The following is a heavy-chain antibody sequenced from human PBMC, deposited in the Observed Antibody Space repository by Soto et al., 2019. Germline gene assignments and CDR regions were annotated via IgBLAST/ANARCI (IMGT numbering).Heavy chain of an antibody. CDR3: AREGRMGTFDY. J-gene: IGHJ4*02. CDR1: GGSIGSGGYS. Sequence: TMSLTCAVSGGSIGSGGYSWSWIRQPPGKGLEWIGYIYESGSTYYNPSLKSRVTILEDTSKNQFSLKLNSVTAADTAVYYCAREGRMGTFDYWGQGALVTVSS. D-gene: IGHD1-1*01. CDR2: IYESGST. V-gene: IGHV4-30-2*01.